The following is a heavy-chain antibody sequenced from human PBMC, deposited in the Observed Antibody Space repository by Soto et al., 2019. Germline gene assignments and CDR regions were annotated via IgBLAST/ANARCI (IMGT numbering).Heavy chain of an antibody. Sequence: SETLSLTCAVSGYSISTGYYWGWIRQPPGKGLEWIGSIYHSGSTYYNPSLKSRVTISVDTSKNQLSLNLSSVTAADPAVYDCASPSHYDTSGYLNRFDAWGQRTLATVS. CDR1: GYSISTGYY. CDR2: IYHSGST. V-gene: IGHV4-38-2*01. J-gene: IGHJ5*02. D-gene: IGHD3-22*01. CDR3: ASPSHYDTSGYLNRFDA.